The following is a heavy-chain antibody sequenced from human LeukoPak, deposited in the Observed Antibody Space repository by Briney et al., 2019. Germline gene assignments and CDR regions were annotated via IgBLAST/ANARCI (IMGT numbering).Heavy chain of an antibody. CDR2: IYYRGKT. Sequence: SETLSLTCTVSGGSINSDVCWNWIRQRPGKGLEWLGYIYYRGKTYYNPSLKSRLTISIDTSKTQFSLRLTSVTAADTAVYYCATTPRDYVFWLDPWGPGILVTVSS. CDR3: ATTPRDYVFWLDP. CDR1: GGSINSDVC. V-gene: IGHV4-31*03. D-gene: IGHD3-16*01. J-gene: IGHJ5*02.